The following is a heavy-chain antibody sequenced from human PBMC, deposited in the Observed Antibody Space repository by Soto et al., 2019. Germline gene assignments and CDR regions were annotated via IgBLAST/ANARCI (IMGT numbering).Heavy chain of an antibody. CDR2: FDPEDGET. CDR3: ATNIPEAGYYYYRMDL. J-gene: IGHJ6*02. Sequence: ASVKVSCKVSGYTLTELSMHWVRQAPGKGLEWMGGFDPEDGETIYAQKFQGRVTMTEDTSTDTAYMELSSLRSEDTAVYYCATNIPEAGYYYYRMDLWGQGTSVTGSS. V-gene: IGHV1-24*01. CDR1: GYTLTELS.